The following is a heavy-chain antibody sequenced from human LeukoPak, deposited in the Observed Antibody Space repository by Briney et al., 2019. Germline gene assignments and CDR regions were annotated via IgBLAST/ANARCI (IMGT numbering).Heavy chain of an antibody. Sequence: PSETLSLTCAVYGGSFSGYYWSWIRQAPGKGLEWIGEMDHSGSTNSNPSLKSRVTVSVDTSKNQFSLKLTSVTAADTAVYYCTRHDCTGGRCYADFDYWGQGTLVTVSS. V-gene: IGHV4-34*01. J-gene: IGHJ4*02. CDR2: MDHSGST. D-gene: IGHD2-15*01. CDR1: GGSFSGYY. CDR3: TRHDCTGGRCYADFDY.